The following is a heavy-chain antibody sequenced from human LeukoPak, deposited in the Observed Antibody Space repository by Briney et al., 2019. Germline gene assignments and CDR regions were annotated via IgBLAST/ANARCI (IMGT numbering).Heavy chain of an antibody. J-gene: IGHJ4*02. CDR3: AKHDGSSWAY. Sequence: SETLSLTCTVSGGSISGYYWSWIRQPPGKGPEWIGYIYSSGITDYNPSLKSRVTISEDTSKNQFSLRLGSVTAADTALYYCAKHDGSSWAYWGQGTLVTVSS. V-gene: IGHV4-59*08. D-gene: IGHD6-13*01. CDR2: IYSSGIT. CDR1: GGSISGYY.